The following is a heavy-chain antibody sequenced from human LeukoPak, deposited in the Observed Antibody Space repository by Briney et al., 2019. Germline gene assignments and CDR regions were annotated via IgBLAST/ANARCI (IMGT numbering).Heavy chain of an antibody. CDR1: GYTFTSYA. J-gene: IGHJ2*01. CDR2: INTNTGNP. CDR3: ARAPDYGDYWTPPNWYFDL. D-gene: IGHD4-17*01. V-gene: IGHV7-4-1*02. Sequence: ASVKVSCKASGYTFTSYAMNWVRQAPGQGLDWMGWINTNTGNPTYAQGFTGRFVFSLDTSVSTAYLQISSLKAEDTAVYYCARAPDYGDYWTPPNWYFDLWGRGTLVTVSS.